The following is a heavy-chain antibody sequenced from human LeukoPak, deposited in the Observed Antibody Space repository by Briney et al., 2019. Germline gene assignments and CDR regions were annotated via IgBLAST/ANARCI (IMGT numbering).Heavy chain of an antibody. CDR1: GFTFDDYA. Sequence: GGSLRLSCAASGFTFDDYAMHWVRQAPGKGLEWVSLISWDGGSTYYADSVKGRFTIYRDNSKNSLYLQMNSLRAEDTALYYCAKVDDYGDDAPGDYWGQGTLVTVSS. CDR2: ISWDGGST. J-gene: IGHJ4*02. V-gene: IGHV3-43D*03. D-gene: IGHD4-17*01. CDR3: AKVDDYGDDAPGDY.